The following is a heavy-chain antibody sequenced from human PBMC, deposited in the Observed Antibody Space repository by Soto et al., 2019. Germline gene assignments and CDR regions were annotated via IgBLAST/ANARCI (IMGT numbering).Heavy chain of an antibody. CDR3: ARAPGYCSGGSCYSDYYYYYYGMDV. CDR1: GFTFSSYS. D-gene: IGHD2-15*01. J-gene: IGHJ6*02. CDR2: ISSSSSYI. V-gene: IGHV3-21*01. Sequence: EVQLVESGGGLVKPGGSLRLSCAASGFTFSSYSMNWVRQAPGKGLEWVSSISSSSSYIYYADSVKGRFTISRDNAKNSLYLQMNSLRAEDTAVYYCARAPGYCSGGSCYSDYYYYYYGMDVWGQGTTVTVSS.